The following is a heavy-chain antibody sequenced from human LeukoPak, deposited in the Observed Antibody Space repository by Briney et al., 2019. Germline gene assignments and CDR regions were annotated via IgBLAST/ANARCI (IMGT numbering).Heavy chain of an antibody. Sequence: GESLRLSCATSGFTFSSYDMSWVRQAPGKGLEWVSAISNTGGSTYYADSVKGRFTISRDKSKNTLSLQMNSLRAEDTAVYYCAQQVGYCSSGSCYFTYWGQGTLVTVSS. CDR1: GFTFSSYD. D-gene: IGHD2-15*01. CDR2: ISNTGGST. CDR3: AQQVGYCSSGSCYFTY. V-gene: IGHV3-23*01. J-gene: IGHJ1*01.